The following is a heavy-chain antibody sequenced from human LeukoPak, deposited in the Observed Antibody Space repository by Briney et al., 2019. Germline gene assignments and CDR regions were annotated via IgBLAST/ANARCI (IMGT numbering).Heavy chain of an antibody. CDR3: ATSYSRYSSGYYYLLDY. V-gene: IGHV1-69*04. J-gene: IGHJ4*02. D-gene: IGHD3-22*01. CDR2: IIPILGIA. CDR1: GGTFSSYA. Sequence: ASVKVSCTASGGTFSSYAISWVRQAPGQGLEWMGRIIPILGIANYAQKFQGRVTITADKSTSTAYMELSSLRSEDTAVYYCATSYSRYSSGYYYLLDYWGQGTLVTVSS.